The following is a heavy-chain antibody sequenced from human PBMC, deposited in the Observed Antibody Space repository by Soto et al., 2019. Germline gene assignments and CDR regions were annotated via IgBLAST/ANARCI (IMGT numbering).Heavy chain of an antibody. V-gene: IGHV4-39*01. CDR3: ARRGSVSTFDY. D-gene: IGHD3-10*01. CDR2: IYEGETT. Sequence: QLPLQESGPGLVKPSETLSLTCAVSGASISRTGFHWGWIRQPPGQGLEWIGSIYEGETTFYNSSLKSRVTISADSSKNYFSLKLSSVTAADTAVYYCARRGSVSTFDYWGQGTLFTVSS. CDR1: GASISRTGFH. J-gene: IGHJ4*02.